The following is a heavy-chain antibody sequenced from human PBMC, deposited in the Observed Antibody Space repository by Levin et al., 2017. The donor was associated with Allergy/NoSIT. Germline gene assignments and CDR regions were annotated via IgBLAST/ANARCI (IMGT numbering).Heavy chain of an antibody. D-gene: IGHD2-2*01. CDR3: ARGSTSSDWFDP. CDR2: IGTAGDT. Sequence: GGSLRLSCAASGFTFSSYDMHWVRQATGKGLEWVSAIGTAGDTYYPGSVKGRFTISRENAKNSLYLQMNSLRAGDTAVYYCARGSTSSDWFDPWGQGTLVTVSS. J-gene: IGHJ5*02. CDR1: GFTFSSYD. V-gene: IGHV3-13*04.